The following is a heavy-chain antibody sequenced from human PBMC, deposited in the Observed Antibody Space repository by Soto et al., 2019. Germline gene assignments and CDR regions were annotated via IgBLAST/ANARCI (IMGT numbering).Heavy chain of an antibody. CDR1: GFTFSNAW. CDR3: TTDGGGYDAFDI. J-gene: IGHJ3*02. D-gene: IGHD3-16*01. V-gene: IGHV3-15*01. CDR2: IKSKTDGGTT. Sequence: GGSLRLSCAASGFTFSNAWMSWVRQAPGKGLEWVGRIKSKTDGGTTDYAATVKGRFTISRDDSKNTLYLQMNSLKTEDTAVYYCTTDGGGYDAFDIWGQGTMVTVSS.